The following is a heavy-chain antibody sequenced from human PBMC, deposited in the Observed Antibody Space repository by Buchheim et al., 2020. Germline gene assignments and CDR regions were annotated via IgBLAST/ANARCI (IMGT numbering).Heavy chain of an antibody. V-gene: IGHV3-30*18. D-gene: IGHD3-22*01. CDR1: GFTFSSYG. CDR2: ISYDGSNK. CDR3: AKEAGDSSGYVFYFDY. J-gene: IGHJ4*02. Sequence: QVQLVESGGGVVQPGRSLRLSCAASGFTFSSYGMHWVRQAPGKGLEWVAVISYDGSNKYYADSVKGRFTISRDNSKNTLYLQMNSLRAEDTAVYYCAKEAGDSSGYVFYFDYWGQGTL.